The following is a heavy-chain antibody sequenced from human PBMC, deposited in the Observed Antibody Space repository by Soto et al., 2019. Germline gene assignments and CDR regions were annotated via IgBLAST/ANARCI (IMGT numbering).Heavy chain of an antibody. CDR3: ARYFCYDSSGFDY. Sequence: QVQLVESGGGVVQPGRSLRLSCAASGFTFSSYGMHWVRQAPGKGLEWVAVIWYDGSNKYYADSVKGRFTISRDNSKNTLYLQMNTLSAEDTAVYYCARYFCYDSSGFDYWGQGALVTVSS. J-gene: IGHJ4*02. D-gene: IGHD3-22*01. CDR2: IWYDGSNK. CDR1: GFTFSSYG. V-gene: IGHV3-33*01.